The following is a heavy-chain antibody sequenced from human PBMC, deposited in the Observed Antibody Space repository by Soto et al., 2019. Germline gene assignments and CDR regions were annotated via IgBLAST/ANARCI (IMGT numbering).Heavy chain of an antibody. Sequence: SETLSLTCTVSGGSMNNFYWSWIRQPPGKGLEWIGYVSYSDSSNYNPSLKSRVTISVDTSKNQFSLKLSSVTAADTAVYYCARRMEPYDFWSGYSSDYYGMDVWGQGTTVTVSS. CDR3: ARRMEPYDFWSGYSSDYYGMDV. CDR1: GGSMNNFY. D-gene: IGHD3-3*01. V-gene: IGHV4-59*08. CDR2: VSYSDSS. J-gene: IGHJ6*02.